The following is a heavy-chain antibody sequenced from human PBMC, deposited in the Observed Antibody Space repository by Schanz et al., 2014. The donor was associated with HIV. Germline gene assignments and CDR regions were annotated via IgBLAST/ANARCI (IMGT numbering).Heavy chain of an antibody. CDR3: ARENWDVAIGYS. V-gene: IGHV3-30*04. CDR1: GFTFSSYA. J-gene: IGHJ5*02. CDR2: IDWDGNTR. D-gene: IGHD1-1*01. Sequence: QVQLVESGGGVVQPGRSLRLSCAASGFTFSSYAMHWVRLAPGKGLEWVTSIDWDGNTRDYADSVKGRFTISRDNARDLLYLQMNSLRAEDTAVYYCARENWDVAIGYSWGQGTLVTVSS.